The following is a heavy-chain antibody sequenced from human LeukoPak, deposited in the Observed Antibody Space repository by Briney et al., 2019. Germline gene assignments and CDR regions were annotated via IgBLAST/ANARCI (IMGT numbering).Heavy chain of an antibody. CDR1: GGTFSSYA. Sequence: SVKVSCKASGGTFSSYAISWVRQAPGQGLEWMGGIIPIFGTANYAQKFQGRVTITADESTSTAYMELSSLRSEDTAVYYCARVMYHIYDSPYYDSSGPPFGPWGQGTLVTVSS. J-gene: IGHJ5*02. D-gene: IGHD3-22*01. V-gene: IGHV1-69*01. CDR2: IIPIFGTA. CDR3: ARVMYHIYDSPYYDSSGPPFGP.